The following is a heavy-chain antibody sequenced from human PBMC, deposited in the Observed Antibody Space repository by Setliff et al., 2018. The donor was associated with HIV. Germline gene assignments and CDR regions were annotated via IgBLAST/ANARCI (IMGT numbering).Heavy chain of an antibody. CDR2: ISAYNGNT. CDR1: GYTFTHYA. D-gene: IGHD2-15*01. CDR3: ARLASGGWPLEVFDI. J-gene: IGHJ3*02. Sequence: ASVKVSCKASGYTFTHYAISWVRQAPGQGLEYLGWISAYNGNTNYAQKVQGRITMTTDASTSTVDMELRSLTSDDTAVYYCARLASGGWPLEVFDIWGQGTMVTVTS. V-gene: IGHV1-18*01.